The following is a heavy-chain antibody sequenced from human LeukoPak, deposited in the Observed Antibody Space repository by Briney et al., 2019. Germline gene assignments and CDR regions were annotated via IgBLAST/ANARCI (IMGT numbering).Heavy chain of an antibody. V-gene: IGHV3-23*01. D-gene: IGHD2-15*01. J-gene: IGHJ4*02. CDR1: GFTFSNYA. CDR2: ISDSGGAT. Sequence: GGSLRLSCAASGFTFSNYAMSWVRQAPGKGLEWVSAISDSGGATNCADSVKGRFTISRDNSKSTLYLQMSSLRAEDTAVYYCAKRSCGGGSCNFDYWGQGTLVTVSS. CDR3: AKRSCGGGSCNFDY.